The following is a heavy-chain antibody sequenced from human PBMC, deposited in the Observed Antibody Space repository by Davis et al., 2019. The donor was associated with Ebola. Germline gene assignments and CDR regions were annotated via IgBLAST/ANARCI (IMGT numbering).Heavy chain of an antibody. Sequence: SVKVSCKTSGGSFSSHPISWVRQAPRQGLEWMGGIIPIFDTPHYAQKFRGRITITADASTSTAYMELSSLRSEDTATYFRARDFDGGNYYFDYWGPGTPVTVSS. V-gene: IGHV1-69*13. D-gene: IGHD3-9*01. CDR2: IIPIFDTP. J-gene: IGHJ4*02. CDR3: ARDFDGGNYYFDY. CDR1: GGSFSSHP.